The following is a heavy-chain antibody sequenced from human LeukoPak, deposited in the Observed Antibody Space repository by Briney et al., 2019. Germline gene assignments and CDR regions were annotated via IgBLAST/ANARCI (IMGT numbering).Heavy chain of an antibody. V-gene: IGHV3-23*01. D-gene: IGHD5-12*01. Sequence: GGSLRLSCAASGFTFSSYGMSWVRQAPGKGLQWVSVIIGSGSSTYYADSVKGRFTISRDNARNTLYLQMNSLRAEDTAVYYCAKALVATTPFDYWGQGTLVTVSS. J-gene: IGHJ4*02. CDR2: IIGSGSST. CDR3: AKALVATTPFDY. CDR1: GFTFSSYG.